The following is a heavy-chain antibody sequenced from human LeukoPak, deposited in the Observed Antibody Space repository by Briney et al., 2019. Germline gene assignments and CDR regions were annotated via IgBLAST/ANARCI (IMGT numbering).Heavy chain of an antibody. CDR1: GFTFSSYA. V-gene: IGHV3-30-3*01. CDR3: AKDYGGNSRAFDY. CDR2: ISYDGSNK. D-gene: IGHD4-23*01. J-gene: IGHJ4*02. Sequence: PGGSLRLSCAASGFTFSSYAMHWVRQAPGKGLEWVAVISYDGSNKYYADSVKGRFTISRDNSKNTLYLQMNSLRAEDTAVYYCAKDYGGNSRAFDYWGQGTLVTVSS.